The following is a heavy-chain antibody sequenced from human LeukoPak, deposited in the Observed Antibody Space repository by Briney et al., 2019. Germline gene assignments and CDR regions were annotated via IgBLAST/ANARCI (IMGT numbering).Heavy chain of an antibody. J-gene: IGHJ3*02. Sequence: SGGSLRLSCAASGFTFSSYAMGWVRQSPGKGLEWVSGLSGSGDGTYYADSVKGRFTISRDNSKNTLYLQMNSLRVEDTAVYYCAKDASSSWYINAFDIWGQGTRITVSS. D-gene: IGHD6-13*01. CDR1: GFTFSSYA. V-gene: IGHV3-23*01. CDR2: LSGSGDGT. CDR3: AKDASSSWYINAFDI.